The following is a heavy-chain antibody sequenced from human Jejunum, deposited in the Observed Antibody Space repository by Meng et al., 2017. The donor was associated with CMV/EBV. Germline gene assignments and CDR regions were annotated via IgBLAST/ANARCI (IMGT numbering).Heavy chain of an antibody. J-gene: IGHJ4*02. V-gene: IGHV4-31*03. CDR1: GDSISTDINY. CDR2: IQPSENT. CDR3: ARGRDAYKTGL. Sequence: CTVSGDSISTDINYWTWVRRLPGKGLEWIGFIQPSENTNYNPSLKSRVSMSVDTSKNHFSLTLTSVTGADTAVYYCARGRDAYKTGLWGQGTLVTVSS. D-gene: IGHD5-24*01.